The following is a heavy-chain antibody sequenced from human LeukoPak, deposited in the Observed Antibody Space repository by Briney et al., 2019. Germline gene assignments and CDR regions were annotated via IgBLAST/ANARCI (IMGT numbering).Heavy chain of an antibody. CDR2: IYYSGST. V-gene: IGHV4-59*12. J-gene: IGHJ4*02. CDR1: GGSINSYY. Sequence: SETLSLTCTVSGGSINSYYWTWIRQPPGKGLEWIGYIYYSGSTHYNPSLNSRVTISMDTSKNQFSLGLRSVTAADTAVYYCARQIASAGTAGFDYWGQGTLVTVSS. D-gene: IGHD6-13*01. CDR3: ARQIASAGTAGFDY.